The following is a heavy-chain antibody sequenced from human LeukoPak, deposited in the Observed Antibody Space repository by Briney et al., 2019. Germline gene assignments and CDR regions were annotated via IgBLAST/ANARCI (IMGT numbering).Heavy chain of an antibody. CDR1: GFSLSSYW. CDR3: LGIPVGY. D-gene: IGHD6-19*01. J-gene: IGHJ4*02. CDR2: IMSDGGIT. V-gene: IGHV3-74*01. Sequence: GGFLRLSCAASGFSLSSYWMHCVREVPGGGLVWVSRIMSDGGITSYADFVKRRHNISRDNHKNTLYLKMSHLREEDTAVYYCLGIPVGYWGQGTLVTVCS.